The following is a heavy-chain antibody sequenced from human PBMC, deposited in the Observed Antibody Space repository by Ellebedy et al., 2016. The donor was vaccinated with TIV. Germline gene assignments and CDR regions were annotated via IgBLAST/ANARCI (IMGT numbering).Heavy chain of an antibody. J-gene: IGHJ4*02. V-gene: IGHV3-11*01. CDR2: ISYSGDLM. CDR1: GFTFSGYY. Sequence: GESLKISCAASGFTFSGYYMSWFRQAPGKGPGWVSYISYSGDLMYYADSVKGRFTTSRDNAENSLYLQMNSLRAEATAVYYCARLGVIAAAGASDYWGQGTLVIVSS. D-gene: IGHD6-13*01. CDR3: ARLGVIAAAGASDY.